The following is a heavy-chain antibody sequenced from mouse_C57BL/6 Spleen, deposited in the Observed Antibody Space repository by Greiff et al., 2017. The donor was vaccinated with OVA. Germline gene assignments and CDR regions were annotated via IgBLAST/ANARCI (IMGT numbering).Heavy chain of an antibody. CDR3: AITTVVAHWYFDV. D-gene: IGHD1-1*01. Sequence: QVQLHQSGPELVKPGASVKISCKASGYAFSSSWMNWVKQRPGKGLEWIGRIYPGDGDTNYNGQFKGKATLTADKSSSTAYMQLSSLTSEDSAVYFCAITTVVAHWYFDVWGTGTTVTVSS. V-gene: IGHV1-82*01. CDR2: IYPGDGDT. J-gene: IGHJ1*03. CDR1: GYAFSSSW.